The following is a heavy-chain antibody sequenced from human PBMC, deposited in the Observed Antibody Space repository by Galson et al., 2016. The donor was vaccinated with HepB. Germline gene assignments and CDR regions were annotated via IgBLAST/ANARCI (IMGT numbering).Heavy chain of an antibody. CDR1: GYTFSRYY. CDR2: TNLSDGST. J-gene: IGHJ4*02. CDR3: SRGTMGGYDFDY. Sequence: SVKVSCKATGYTFSRYYIHWVRQAPGRGLEWMAITNLSDGSTRYTQKFQGRVIMTRDTSTSTVYMQLSSLKSEDTAVYYCSRGTMGGYDFDYWGQGTLVTVSS. V-gene: IGHV1-46*01. D-gene: IGHD5-12*01.